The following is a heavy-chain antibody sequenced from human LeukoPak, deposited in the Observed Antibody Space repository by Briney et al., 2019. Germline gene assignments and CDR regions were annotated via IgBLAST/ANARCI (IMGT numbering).Heavy chain of an antibody. V-gene: IGHV3-74*03. D-gene: IGHD3-3*01. J-gene: IGHJ4*02. CDR1: GFTFSRSW. Sequence: GGSLRLSCAASGFTFSRSWMHWVRQAPGKGLVWVSRINTDGSDTMYADSVKGRFTISRDNAKNTLYLQMNSLRAEDTAVYYCAKAVTRITIFGVVIQLDYWGQGTLVTVSS. CDR3: AKAVTRITIFGVVIQLDY. CDR2: INTDGSDT.